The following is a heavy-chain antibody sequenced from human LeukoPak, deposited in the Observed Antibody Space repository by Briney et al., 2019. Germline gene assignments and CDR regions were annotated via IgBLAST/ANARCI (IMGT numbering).Heavy chain of an antibody. CDR2: ISSSSSTI. Sequence: GGSLRLSCAASGFTFSSYSMNWVRQAPGKGLEWVSYISSSSSTIYYADSVKGRFTISRDNSKNTLYLQMNSLRAEDTAVYYCAKEGDNDSSGYYSFDYWGQGTLVTVSS. CDR1: GFTFSSYS. D-gene: IGHD3-22*01. CDR3: AKEGDNDSSGYYSFDY. V-gene: IGHV3-48*01. J-gene: IGHJ4*02.